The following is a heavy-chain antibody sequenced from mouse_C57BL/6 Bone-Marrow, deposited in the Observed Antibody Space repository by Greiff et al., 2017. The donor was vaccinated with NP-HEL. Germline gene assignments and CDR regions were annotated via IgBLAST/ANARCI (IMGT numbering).Heavy chain of an antibody. CDR3: ARSEYFDV. Sequence: VQVVESGAELARPGASVKLSCKASGYTFTSYGISWVKQRTGQGLEWIGEIYPRSGNTYYNEKFKGKATLTADKSSSTAYMELRSLTSEDSAVYFCARSEYFDVWGTGTTVTVSS. V-gene: IGHV1-81*01. J-gene: IGHJ1*03. CDR2: IYPRSGNT. CDR1: GYTFTSYG.